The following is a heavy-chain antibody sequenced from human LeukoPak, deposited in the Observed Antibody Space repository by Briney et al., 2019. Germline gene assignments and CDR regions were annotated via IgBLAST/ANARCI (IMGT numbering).Heavy chain of an antibody. J-gene: IGHJ4*02. CDR3: ARGGYSSGLDY. CDR1: GFTFSSYE. V-gene: IGHV3-48*03. CDR2: ISSSGSTI. D-gene: IGHD6-19*01. Sequence: GGSLRLSCAASGFTFSSYEMNWVRQAPGKGLEWVSYISSSGSTIYYADSVKGRFTISRDNAKNSLYLQMNNLRAEDTAVYYCARGGYSSGLDYWGQGTLVTVSS.